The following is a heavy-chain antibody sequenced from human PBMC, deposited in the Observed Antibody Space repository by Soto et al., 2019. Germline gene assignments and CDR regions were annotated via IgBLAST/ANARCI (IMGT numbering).Heavy chain of an antibody. CDR1: GYTFTSYD. V-gene: IGHV1-8*01. CDR3: ASSTNYGSHSYYYYYYYMDV. Sequence: ASVKVSCKASGYTFTSYDINWVRQATGQGLEWMGWMNPNSGNTGYAQKFQGRVTMTRNTSISTAYMELSSLRSEDTAVYYCASSTNYGSHSYYYYYYYMDVWGKGTTVTV. D-gene: IGHD4-17*01. J-gene: IGHJ6*03. CDR2: MNPNSGNT.